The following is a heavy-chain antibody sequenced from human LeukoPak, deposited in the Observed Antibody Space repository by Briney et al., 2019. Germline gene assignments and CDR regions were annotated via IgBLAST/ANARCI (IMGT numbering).Heavy chain of an antibody. D-gene: IGHD5/OR15-5a*01. CDR2: IIPIFGTA. J-gene: IGHJ3*02. CDR3: ARGDHVRIYAESAFDI. V-gene: IGHV1-69*06. CDR1: GGTFSSYA. Sequence: SVKVSCKASGGTFSSYAFTWVRQAPGQGLEWMGGIIPIFGTANYAQKFQGRVTITADKSTSTAYMELSSLRSEDTAVYYCARGDHVRIYAESAFDIWGQGTMVSVSS.